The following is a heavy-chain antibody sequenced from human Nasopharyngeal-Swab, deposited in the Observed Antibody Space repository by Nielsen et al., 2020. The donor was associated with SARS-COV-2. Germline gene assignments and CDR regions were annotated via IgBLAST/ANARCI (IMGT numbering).Heavy chain of an antibody. D-gene: IGHD6-19*01. Sequence: ASVKVSCKASGYTFINYGLSWVRQAPGQGLEWVGWISANNGNTNYAQKFRGRVTMTTDTSTSTAYMELRSLRSDDTAIYYCARDQWQVHYFDYWGQGTLVTVSS. CDR2: ISANNGNT. V-gene: IGHV1-18*01. J-gene: IGHJ4*02. CDR3: ARDQWQVHYFDY. CDR1: GYTFINYG.